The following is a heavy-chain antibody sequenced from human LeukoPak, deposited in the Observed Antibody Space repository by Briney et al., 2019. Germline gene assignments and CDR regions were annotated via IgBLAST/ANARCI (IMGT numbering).Heavy chain of an antibody. V-gene: IGHV1-46*01. CDR2: INPSGGST. CDR3: ARVDGYRYYFDY. CDR1: GYTFTSYH. J-gene: IGHJ4*02. D-gene: IGHD5-24*01. Sequence: ASVKVSCKASGYTFTSYHMRWVRQAPGQGLEWMGIINPSGGSTSYAQKFQGRVTMTRDTSTSTVYMELSSLRSEDTAVYYCARVDGYRYYFDYWGQGTLVTVSS.